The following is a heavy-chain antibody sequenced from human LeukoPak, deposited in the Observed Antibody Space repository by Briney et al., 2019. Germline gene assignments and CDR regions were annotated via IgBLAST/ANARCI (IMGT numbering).Heavy chain of an antibody. V-gene: IGHV3-23*01. CDR3: AKRIGDYGDTVDY. CDR2: ISGSGGST. Sequence: PGGSLRLSCAASGFTFSSYAMSWVRQAPGKGLEWVSAISGSGGSTYYADSVKGRFTISRDNSKNTLYLQMNNLRADDKAVYYRAKRIGDYGDTVDYWGQGTLVTVS. J-gene: IGHJ4*02. D-gene: IGHD4-17*01. CDR1: GFTFSSYA.